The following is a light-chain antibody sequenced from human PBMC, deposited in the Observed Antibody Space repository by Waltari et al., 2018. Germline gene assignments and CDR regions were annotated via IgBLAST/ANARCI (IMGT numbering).Light chain of an antibody. CDR1: SRDVGDYNS. CDR2: DVS. CDR3: SSYGGNDNLL. V-gene: IGLV2-8*01. J-gene: IGLJ2*01. Sequence: QSALTQPPSASGSPGQSVTISCTGTSRDVGDYNSVSWYQQHPGKVPKLMIYDVSKRPSGVPDRFSGSKSGNTASLTVSGLQAEDEADYYCSSYGGNDNLLFGGGTKVTVL.